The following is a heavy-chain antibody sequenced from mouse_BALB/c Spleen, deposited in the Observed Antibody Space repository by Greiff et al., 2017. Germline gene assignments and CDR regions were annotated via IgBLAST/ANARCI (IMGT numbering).Heavy chain of an antibody. J-gene: IGHJ4*01. CDR2: IWAGGST. CDR3: ARDTNRDGNFDYYAMDY. CDR1: GFSLTSYG. D-gene: IGHD2-1*01. Sequence: QVQLQQSGPGLVAPSQSLSITCTVSGFSLTSYGVHWVRQPPGKGLEWLGVIWAGGSTNYNSALMSRLSISKDNSKSQVFLKMNSLQTDDTAMYYCARDTNRDGNFDYYAMDYWGQGTSVTVSS. V-gene: IGHV2-9*02.